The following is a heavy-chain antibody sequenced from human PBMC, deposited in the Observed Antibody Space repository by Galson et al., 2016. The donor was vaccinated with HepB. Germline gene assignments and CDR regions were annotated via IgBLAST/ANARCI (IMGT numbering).Heavy chain of an antibody. V-gene: IGHV3-53*01. J-gene: IGHJ1*01. D-gene: IGHD1-26*01. CDR3: ARDGTQKSFQD. CDR1: GFSVSSNY. CDR2: IDPGGST. Sequence: SLRLSCAASGFSVSSNYMSWVRQAPGKGLECVSIIDPGGSTYYADSVKGRFTISRDTSRNTVSLQMNSPRAEDTAVYYCARDGTQKSFQDWGQGTLVTVSS.